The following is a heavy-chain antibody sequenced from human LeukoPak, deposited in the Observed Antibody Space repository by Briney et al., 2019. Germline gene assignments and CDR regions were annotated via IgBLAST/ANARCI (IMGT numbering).Heavy chain of an antibody. J-gene: IGHJ4*02. CDR3: ARGGYCSGGSCRGGFDY. V-gene: IGHV4-31*03. CDR1: GDSISSGGYY. CDR2: IHNSGIT. Sequence: PSETLSLTCTVSGDSISSGGYYWSWIRQHPGTGLEWIGYIHNSGITYYNPSLKSRVTISVDTSKNQFSLKLSSVSAADTAVYFCARGGYCSGGSCRGGFDYWGQGTLVTVSS. D-gene: IGHD2-15*01.